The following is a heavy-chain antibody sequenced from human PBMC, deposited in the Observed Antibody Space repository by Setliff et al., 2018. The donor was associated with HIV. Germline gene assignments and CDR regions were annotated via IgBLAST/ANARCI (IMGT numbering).Heavy chain of an antibody. D-gene: IGHD6-19*01. J-gene: IGHJ5*02. CDR3: VRHTAPYSSGFYSVAAWFDP. Sequence: SETLSLTCTVSGGSISPYYWSWIRQPPGKGLEWIGTIYYSGTAYYSPSLNGRVTISVDTSNNQFSLSLTSVTAADTAVYHCVRHTAPYSSGFYSVAAWFDPWGQGTLVTVSS. CDR2: IYYSGTA. CDR1: GGSISPYY. V-gene: IGHV4-59*04.